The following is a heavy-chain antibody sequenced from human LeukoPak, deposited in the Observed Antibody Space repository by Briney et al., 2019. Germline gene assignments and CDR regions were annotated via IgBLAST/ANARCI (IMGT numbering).Heavy chain of an antibody. J-gene: IGHJ6*03. CDR1: GGSISSSTFY. D-gene: IGHD6-19*01. Sequence: SETLSLTCTVSGGSISSSTFYWGWIRQPPGKGLEWIGTIYYSGSTYYNPSLKSRVTISVDTSKNQFSLKLSSVTAADTAVYYCARSVALHYYYYMDVWGKGTTVTVSS. CDR3: ARSVALHYYYYMDV. CDR2: IYYSGST. V-gene: IGHV4-39*07.